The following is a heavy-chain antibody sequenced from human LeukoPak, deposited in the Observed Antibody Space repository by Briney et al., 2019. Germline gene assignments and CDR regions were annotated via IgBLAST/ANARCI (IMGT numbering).Heavy chain of an antibody. Sequence: AETLSLTCAVYGGSFSGYYWSWIRQPPGKGLEWIGEINHSGRTNYNPSLKSRVTISVDTSKNQFSLKLSSVTAADTAVYYCARAGDSSGYSDYWGQGTPVTVSS. CDR3: ARAGDSSGYSDY. J-gene: IGHJ4*02. V-gene: IGHV4-34*01. CDR2: INHSGRT. D-gene: IGHD3-22*01. CDR1: GGSFSGYY.